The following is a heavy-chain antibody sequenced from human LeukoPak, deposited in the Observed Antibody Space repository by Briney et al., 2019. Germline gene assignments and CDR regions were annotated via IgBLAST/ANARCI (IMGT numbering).Heavy chain of an antibody. J-gene: IGHJ4*02. CDR3: ARLSNTYGGFHLDF. CDR2: VRFSGRT. Sequence: PSETLSLTCTVSGDSIRNYYWSWIRQPPGKGLEWIGYVRFSGRTNYSPSLKRRVTMSVDTSKNQFSLRVSSVTAADTAFYYCARLSNTYGGFHLDFWGQGTLVAVSS. V-gene: IGHV4-59*08. D-gene: IGHD3-16*01. CDR1: GDSIRNYY.